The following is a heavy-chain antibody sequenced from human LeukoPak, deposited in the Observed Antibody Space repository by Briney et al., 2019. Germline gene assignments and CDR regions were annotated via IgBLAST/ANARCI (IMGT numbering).Heavy chain of an antibody. D-gene: IGHD4-23*01. Sequence: SVKVSCKASGGTFSSYAISWVRQAPGQGLEWMGRIIPILGIANYAQKFQGRVTITADKPTTTAYMELTGLTSEDAAVYHCARDPHDYTGNPPMSHWGQGTLVTVSS. CDR1: GGTFSSYA. J-gene: IGHJ4*02. CDR3: ARDPHDYTGNPPMSH. CDR2: IIPILGIA. V-gene: IGHV1-69*04.